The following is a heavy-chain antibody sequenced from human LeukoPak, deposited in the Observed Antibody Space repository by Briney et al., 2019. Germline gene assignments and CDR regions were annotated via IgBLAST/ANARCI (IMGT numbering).Heavy chain of an antibody. D-gene: IGHD6-13*01. CDR2: ISSSGSTI. Sequence: GGSLRLSCAASGFTFSDYYMSWIRQAPGKGLEWVSYISSSGSTIYYADSVKGRFTISRDNAKNSLYLQMNSLRAEDTAVYYCARDRIAAASPDWFDPWGQGTLVTVSS. CDR3: ARDRIAAASPDWFDP. J-gene: IGHJ5*02. CDR1: GFTFSDYY. V-gene: IGHV3-11*04.